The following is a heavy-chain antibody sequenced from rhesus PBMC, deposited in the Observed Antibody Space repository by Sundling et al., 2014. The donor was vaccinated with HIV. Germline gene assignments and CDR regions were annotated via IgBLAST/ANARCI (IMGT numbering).Heavy chain of an antibody. CDR3: AKGPLESSCSGGVCYAGNFDY. V-gene: IGHV3S42*01. D-gene: IGHD2-8*01. J-gene: IGHJ4*01. CDR2: ISSGGGST. CDR1: GFTFSSYG. Sequence: EVHLVESGGGLVQPGGSLRLSCVASGFTFSSYGMYWVRQAPGKGLEWISTISSGGGSTYYADSVKGRFPISRDNSKNTLSLQMNSLRAEDTAVYYCAKGPLESSCSGGVCYAGNFDYWGQGVLVTVSS.